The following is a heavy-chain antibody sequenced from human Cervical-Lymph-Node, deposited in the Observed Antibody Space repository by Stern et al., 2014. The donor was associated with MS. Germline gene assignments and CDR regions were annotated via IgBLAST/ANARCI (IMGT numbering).Heavy chain of an antibody. Sequence: VQLVESGPGLVKPSQTLSLTCTVSGGSISSGSYYWSWIRQPAGKGLEWIGRIYTSGSTNYNPSLNSRVTLSVDTSKNQFSLKLSSVTAADTAVYYCARDSAVLFDYWGQGTLVTVSS. CDR1: GGSISSGSYY. J-gene: IGHJ4*02. CDR2: IYTSGST. V-gene: IGHV4-61*02. CDR3: ARDSAVLFDY.